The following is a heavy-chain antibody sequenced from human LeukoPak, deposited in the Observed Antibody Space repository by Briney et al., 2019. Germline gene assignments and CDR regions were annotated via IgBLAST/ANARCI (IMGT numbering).Heavy chain of an antibody. CDR1: GFTFSSYA. V-gene: IGHV3-23*01. J-gene: IGHJ4*02. CDR2: LSGSGGST. Sequence: GGCLRLSCAASGFTFSSYAMSWVRPAPGKGLEWVSALSGSGGSTYYADSVKGRFSISRDNSKNTLYLQKNSLRAEDTAVYYCAKDRQWLVLYHFDYWGQGTLVTVSS. CDR3: AKDRQWLVLYHFDY. D-gene: IGHD6-19*01.